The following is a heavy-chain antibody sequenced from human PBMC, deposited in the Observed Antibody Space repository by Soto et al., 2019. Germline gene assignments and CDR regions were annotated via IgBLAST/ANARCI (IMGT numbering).Heavy chain of an antibody. CDR2: INYSGTT. D-gene: IGHD3-9*01. Sequence: QLQLLESGPGLVKPSETLSLTCSVSGDSINSGGYFWGWIRQPPGKGLEWIGSINYSGTTYYNLSLKSRITISVDTSKNQYSLNLNSVTAADTAVYYCARHGTYDDILTSYLPGYFDYWGRGTLVTVSS. V-gene: IGHV4-39*01. CDR1: GDSINSGGYF. J-gene: IGHJ4*02. CDR3: ARHGTYDDILTSYLPGYFDY.